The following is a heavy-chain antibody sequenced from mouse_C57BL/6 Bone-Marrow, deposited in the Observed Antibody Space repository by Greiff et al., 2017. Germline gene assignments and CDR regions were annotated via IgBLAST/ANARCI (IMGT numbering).Heavy chain of an antibody. V-gene: IGHV5-6*01. J-gene: IGHJ4*01. Sequence: EVQRLQSGADLVKPGGSLKLSCAASGFTFTSYGMTWVRQTPDKRLEWVATISPGGSYTYYPDSVKGRFTFSRDNAYITLYLQLSSLKSEDTAMYDCARRDRSDNDYHAMDYWGQGTSVTVSS. CDR3: ARRDRSDNDYHAMDY. CDR2: ISPGGSYT. CDR1: GFTFTSYG.